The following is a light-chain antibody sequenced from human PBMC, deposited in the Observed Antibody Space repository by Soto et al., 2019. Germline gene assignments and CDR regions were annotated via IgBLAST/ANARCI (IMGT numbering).Light chain of an antibody. CDR3: KQYNNWLIT. J-gene: IGKJ5*01. CDR1: PSVSSN. Sequence: EIVMTQSPATLSVSPGERATLSCRASPSVSSNLAWYQQKPGQAPRLLIYGASTRATGIPARFSGSGSGTEFTLTVSSLQSEDFAVYYCKQYNNWLITFGQGTRLDIK. V-gene: IGKV3-15*01. CDR2: GAS.